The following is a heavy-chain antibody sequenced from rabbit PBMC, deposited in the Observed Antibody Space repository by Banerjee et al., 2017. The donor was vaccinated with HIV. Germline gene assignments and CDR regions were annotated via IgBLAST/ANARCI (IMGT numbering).Heavy chain of an antibody. CDR2: ISTSTGRI. J-gene: IGHJ4*01. Sequence: QEQLEESGGDLVKPEGSLTLTCTASGFSFSNGYVMCWVRQAPGKGLEWIACISTSTGRIYYASWAKGRFTISRTSTTVDLKMTSLTAADTATYFCARDRGVMPAFNLWGPGTLVTVS. CDR1: GFSFSNGYV. V-gene: IGHV1S45*01. CDR3: ARDRGVMPAFNL.